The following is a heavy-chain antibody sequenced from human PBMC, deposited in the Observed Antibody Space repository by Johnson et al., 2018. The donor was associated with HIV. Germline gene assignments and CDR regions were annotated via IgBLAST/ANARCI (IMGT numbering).Heavy chain of an antibody. Sequence: QVQLVESGGGLVKPGGSLRLSCAASGFTFSSYGMHWVRQAPGKGLEWVAVIWYDGSNKYYADSMKGRFTISRDNSKNTLYLQMNSLRAEDTAVYYCARGNKGYSSGWLFDAFDIWGQGTMVTVSS. CDR1: GFTFSSYG. CDR2: IWYDGSNK. J-gene: IGHJ3*02. V-gene: IGHV3-33*01. D-gene: IGHD6-19*01. CDR3: ARGNKGYSSGWLFDAFDI.